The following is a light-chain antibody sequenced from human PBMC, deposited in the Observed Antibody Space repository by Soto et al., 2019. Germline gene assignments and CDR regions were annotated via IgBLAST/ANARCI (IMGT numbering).Light chain of an antibody. J-gene: IGKJ2*01. CDR3: QQYGFSPYT. V-gene: IGKV3-20*01. Sequence: EIVLTQSPGTLSLSPGERATLSCRASENVYRNYLAWYQHKPGQAPRLLIYGASSRATGIPDRFRGSGSGTDFSLTISRLEPEDFAVYSCQQYGFSPYTFGQGTKLEIK. CDR2: GAS. CDR1: ENVYRNY.